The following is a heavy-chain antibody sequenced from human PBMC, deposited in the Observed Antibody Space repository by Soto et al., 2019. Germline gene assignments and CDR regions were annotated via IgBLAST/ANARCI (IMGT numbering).Heavy chain of an antibody. CDR3: TRGAGPATNSDSYFYPMDV. V-gene: IGHV3-72*01. J-gene: IGHJ6*02. CDR1: GFTLSDHY. Sequence: GGSLRLSCAASGFTLSDHYIDWVRQAPGKGLEWIGRTRNKVKSYTTEYAASVKGRFTVSRDDSKNSLYLQMNSLKTEDTAVYYCTRGAGPATNSDSYFYPMDVWGQGTTVTVSS. D-gene: IGHD2-15*01. CDR2: TRNKVKSYTT.